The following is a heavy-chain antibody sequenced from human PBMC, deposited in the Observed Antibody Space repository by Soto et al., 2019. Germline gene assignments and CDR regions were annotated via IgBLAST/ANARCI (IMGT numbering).Heavy chain of an antibody. CDR3: ARRGITGTYYYGMDV. V-gene: IGHV5-51*01. CDR1: GYSFTSYW. CDR2: IYPGDSDT. Sequence: GESLKISCKGSGYSFTSYWIGWVCQMPGKGLEWMGIIYPGDSDTRYSPSFQGQVTISADKSISTAYLQWSSLKASDTAMYYCARRGITGTYYYGMDVWGQGTTVTVSS. D-gene: IGHD1-20*01. J-gene: IGHJ6*02.